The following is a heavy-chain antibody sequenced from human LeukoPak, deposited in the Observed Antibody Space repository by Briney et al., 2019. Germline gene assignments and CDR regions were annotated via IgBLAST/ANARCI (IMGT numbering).Heavy chain of an antibody. CDR2: IYYSGST. Sequence: SETLSLTCTVSGGSISSYYWSWIRQPPGKGLEWIGYIYYSGSTNYNPSLKSRVTISVDTSKNQFSLKLSSVTAADTAVYYCARGLRLLYYFDYWGQGTLVTVSS. V-gene: IGHV4-59*12. CDR1: GGSISSYY. J-gene: IGHJ4*02. D-gene: IGHD2-15*01. CDR3: ARGLRLLYYFDY.